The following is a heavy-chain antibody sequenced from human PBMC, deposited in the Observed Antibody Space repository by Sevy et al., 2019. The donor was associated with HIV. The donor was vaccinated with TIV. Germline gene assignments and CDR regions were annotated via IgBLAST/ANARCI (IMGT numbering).Heavy chain of an antibody. CDR2: MHFSGTT. J-gene: IGHJ4*02. CDR1: GGSISNSIFY. Sequence: SETLSLTCTVSGGSISNSIFYWGWIRQPPGKGLEWIGSMHFSGTTYYNPSLKSRVTMSADASKNQLSMKLISVTASDTAVYYCARKEVELRWSPDYWGQGTLVTVSS. CDR3: ARKEVELRWSPDY. D-gene: IGHD1-7*01. V-gene: IGHV4-39*01.